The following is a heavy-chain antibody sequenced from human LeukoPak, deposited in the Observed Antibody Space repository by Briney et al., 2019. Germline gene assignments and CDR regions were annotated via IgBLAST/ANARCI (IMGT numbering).Heavy chain of an antibody. J-gene: IGHJ6*02. CDR1: GYTFTGYY. CDR3: ARPASVSSGRYGMDV. CDR2: INPNSGGT. V-gene: IGHV1-2*02. D-gene: IGHD6-19*01. Sequence: ASVKVSCEASGYTFTGYYMHWVRQAPGQGLEWMGWINPNSGGTNYAQKFQGRVTMTRDTSISTAYMELSRLRSDDTAVYYCARPASVSSGRYGMDVWGQGTTVTVSS.